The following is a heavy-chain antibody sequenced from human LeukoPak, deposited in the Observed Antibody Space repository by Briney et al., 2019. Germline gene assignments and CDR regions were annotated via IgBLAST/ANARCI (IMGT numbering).Heavy chain of an antibody. CDR3: ARRVSPYNWFDP. J-gene: IGHJ5*02. CDR1: GFTFSDYY. CDR2: ISSSGSTI. V-gene: IGHV3-11*01. Sequence: GGSLRLSCAASGFTFSDYYMSWIRQAPGKGLEWASYISSSGSTIYYADSVKGRFTISRDNAKNSLYLQMNSLRAEDTAVYYCARRVSPYNWFDPWGQGTLVTVSS.